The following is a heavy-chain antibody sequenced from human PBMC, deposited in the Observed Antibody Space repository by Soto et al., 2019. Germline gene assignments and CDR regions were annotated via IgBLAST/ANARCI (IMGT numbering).Heavy chain of an antibody. CDR1: GGSFSGYY. J-gene: IGHJ5*02. CDR3: ARDYYDSSGSGWFDP. CDR2: INRSGST. Sequence: PSETLSLTCAVYGGSFSGYYWTWIRQPPGTGLEWIGEINRSGSTNYNPSLKSRVTISVDTSKNQFSLKLSSVTAADTAVYYCARDYYDSSGSGWFDPWGQGTLVTVSS. D-gene: IGHD3-22*01. V-gene: IGHV4-34*01.